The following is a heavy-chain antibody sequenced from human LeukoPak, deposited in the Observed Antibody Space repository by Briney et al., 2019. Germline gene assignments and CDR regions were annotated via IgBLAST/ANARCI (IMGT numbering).Heavy chain of an antibody. CDR3: ARFRTWGDKAFDY. D-gene: IGHD2-21*02. V-gene: IGHV3-48*01. CDR1: GFTFSAYS. CDR2: IGTTSGAI. Sequence: GGSLRLSCAASGFTFSAYSMNWVRQAPGKGLEWVSYIGTTSGAIYYADSVKGRFTISRDSAKNSLYLQMNSLRAEDTAVYYCARFRTWGDKAFDYWGQGTLVTVSS. J-gene: IGHJ4*02.